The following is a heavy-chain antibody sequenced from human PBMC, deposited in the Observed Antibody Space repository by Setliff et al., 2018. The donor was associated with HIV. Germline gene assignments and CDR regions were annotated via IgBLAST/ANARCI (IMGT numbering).Heavy chain of an antibody. CDR2: ISAAGTI. CDR1: GGSISSYY. D-gene: IGHD6-13*01. Sequence: LSLTCTVSGGSISSYYWSWIRQPAGKRLEFIGRISAAGTINYNPSLRSRVTLSVGTSENQFSLTVNSVTAADTAMYFCARDEGRATGSWWDQSASWYLDYWGHGILVTVSS. J-gene: IGHJ4*01. V-gene: IGHV4-4*07. CDR3: ARDEGRATGSWWDQSASWYLDY.